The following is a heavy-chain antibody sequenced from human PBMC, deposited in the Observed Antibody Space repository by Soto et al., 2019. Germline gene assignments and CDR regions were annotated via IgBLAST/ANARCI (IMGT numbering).Heavy chain of an antibody. CDR2: ISENGDRQ. CDR1: GLTFSSSS. J-gene: IGHJ4*02. D-gene: IGHD1-26*01. CDR3: ARRLAPSVSALGY. V-gene: IGHV3-30-3*01. Sequence: QVQLVQSGGGVVQTGNSLRLSCTVSGLTFSSSSVHWVRQAPGKGLEWVAVISENGDRQYSTDSVRGRFLVSRDTFNNTIYLQMNSLRPEDTGEYFFARRLAPSVSALGYWGQGALVTVSS.